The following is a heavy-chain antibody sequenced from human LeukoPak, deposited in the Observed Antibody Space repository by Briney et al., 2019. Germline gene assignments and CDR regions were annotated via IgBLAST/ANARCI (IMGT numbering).Heavy chain of an antibody. CDR2: INSDGSST. V-gene: IGHV3-74*01. D-gene: IGHD4-17*01. CDR3: ARSTTHPYYYYMDV. J-gene: IGHJ6*03. CDR1: GFNFSNYW. Sequence: GGSLRLSCAASGFNFSNYWMHWVRQAPGKGLVWVSRINSDGSSTTYADSVKGRFTISRDNAKNTLYLQMNSLRAEDTAVYYCARSTTHPYYYYMDVWGKGTTVTISS.